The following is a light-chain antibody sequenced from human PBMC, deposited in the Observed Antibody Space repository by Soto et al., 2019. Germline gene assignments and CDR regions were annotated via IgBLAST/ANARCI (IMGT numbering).Light chain of an antibody. CDR1: QGISTY. CDR2: ASY. J-gene: IGKJ4*01. CDR3: QKYDNAPLT. V-gene: IGKV1-27*01. Sequence: DIRMTQAPSSLSASVGDRVTITCRARQGISTYLAWYQQKPGKVPKLLISASYTLQSGDTPRSSGSGSGTDFTLTIKSLQPEDVATYYCQKYDNAPLTFGGGTKVEIK.